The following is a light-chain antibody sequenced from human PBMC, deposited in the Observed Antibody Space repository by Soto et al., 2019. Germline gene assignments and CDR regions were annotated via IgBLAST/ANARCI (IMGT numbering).Light chain of an antibody. Sequence: DIPLTQSPSFLSASVGDRVTVTCRASQGISTYLAWYRQNPGKAPKLLIYAASTLQSGVPSRFSGSGSGTEFSLTNSSMQPEDFATYYCQHRNTSSFTFGPGTKVDLK. V-gene: IGKV1-9*01. CDR1: QGISTY. J-gene: IGKJ3*01. CDR2: AAS. CDR3: QHRNTSSFT.